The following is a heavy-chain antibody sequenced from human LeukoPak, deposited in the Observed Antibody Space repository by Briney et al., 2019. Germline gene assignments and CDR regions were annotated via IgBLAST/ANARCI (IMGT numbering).Heavy chain of an antibody. CDR1: GDYIGRINYY. D-gene: IGHD3-10*01. CDR2: IYHSGST. CDR3: ARTSMVRGVMADMDV. V-gene: IGHV4-39*07. Sequence: SETLSLTCTISGDYIGRINYYWGWIRQPPGKGLEWIGEIYHSGSTNYNPSLKSRVTISVDKSKNQFSLKLSSVTAADTAVYYCARTSMVRGVMADMDVWGKGTTVTVSS. J-gene: IGHJ6*03.